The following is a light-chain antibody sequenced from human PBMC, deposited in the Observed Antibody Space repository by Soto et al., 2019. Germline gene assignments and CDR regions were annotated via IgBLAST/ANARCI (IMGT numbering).Light chain of an antibody. CDR2: IDD. J-gene: IGLJ7*01. CDR1: TSNIAGNT. CDR3: ATWDDSLNAAV. Sequence: QSVLTQPPSLSGTPGQRVTISCSGSTSNIAGNTVHWYQQLPETAPKLLIYIDDQRPSGVPDRFSGSKSGTSASLAISGLQSEDEADYYCATWDDSLNAAVFGGGTQLTVL. V-gene: IGLV1-44*01.